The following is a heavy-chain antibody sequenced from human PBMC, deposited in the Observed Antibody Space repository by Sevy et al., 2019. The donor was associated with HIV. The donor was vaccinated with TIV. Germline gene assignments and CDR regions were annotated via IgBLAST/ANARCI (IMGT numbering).Heavy chain of an antibody. CDR3: AKDLPDYDILTGYPGAFDY. D-gene: IGHD3-9*01. CDR1: GFTFDDYA. J-gene: IGHJ4*02. Sequence: LSLTCAASGFTFDDYAMHWVRQAPGKGLEWVSGISWNSGSIGYADSVKGRFTISRDNAKNSLYLQMNSLRAEDTALYYCAKDLPDYDILTGYPGAFDYWGQGTLVTVSS. V-gene: IGHV3-9*01. CDR2: ISWNSGSI.